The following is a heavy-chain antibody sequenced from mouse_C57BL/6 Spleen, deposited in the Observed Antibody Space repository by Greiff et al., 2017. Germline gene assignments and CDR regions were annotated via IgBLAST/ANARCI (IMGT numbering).Heavy chain of an antibody. Sequence: EVKVVESEGGLVQPGSSMKLSCTASGFTFSDYYMAWVRQVPEKGLEWVANINYDGSSTYYLDSLKSRFIISRDNAKNILYLQMSSLKSEDTATYYCARDLNPRNGDEGHLYFDVWGTGTTVTVSS. CDR3: ARDLNPRNGDEGHLYFDV. CDR1: GFTFSDYY. D-gene: IGHD4-1*01. V-gene: IGHV5-16*01. CDR2: INYDGSST. J-gene: IGHJ1*03.